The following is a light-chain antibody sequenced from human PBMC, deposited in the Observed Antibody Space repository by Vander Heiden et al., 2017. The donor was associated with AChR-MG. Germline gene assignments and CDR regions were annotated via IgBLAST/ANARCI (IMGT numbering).Light chain of an antibody. CDR3: QQRTTWPSFT. J-gene: IGKJ3*01. Sequence: EIVLTQSPATLSLSPGDRATLSCRASQSVSRFLAWYQHKPGQAPRLLIYDASNRATGIPARFSGSGSGTDFTLTISSLEPEDFAVYYCQQRTTWPSFTFGPGTKVDIK. CDR1: QSVSRF. CDR2: DAS. V-gene: IGKV3-11*01.